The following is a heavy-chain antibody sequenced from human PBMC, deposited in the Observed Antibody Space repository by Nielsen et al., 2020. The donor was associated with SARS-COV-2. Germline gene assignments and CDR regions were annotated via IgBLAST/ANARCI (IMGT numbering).Heavy chain of an antibody. D-gene: IGHD2-8*01. CDR1: GYSFTSYW. CDR3: ASALGYCTNGVCSPSYRYYYYYGMDV. V-gene: IGHV5-51*01. J-gene: IGHJ6*02. Sequence: GESLKISCKGSGYSFTSYWIGWVRQMPGKGLEWMGIIYPGDSDTRYSPSFQGHVTISADKSISTAYLQWSSLKASDTAMYYCASALGYCTNGVCSPSYRYYYYYGMDVWGQGTTVTVSS. CDR2: IYPGDSDT.